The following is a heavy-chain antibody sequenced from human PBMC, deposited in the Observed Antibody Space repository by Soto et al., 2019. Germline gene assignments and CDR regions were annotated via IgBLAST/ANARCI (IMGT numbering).Heavy chain of an antibody. D-gene: IGHD3-10*01. J-gene: IGHJ6*02. CDR1: GFTFSSYG. CDR3: ARDKMPQEFEKYYYYGMDV. CDR2: IWYDGSNK. Sequence: GGSLRLSCAASGFTFSSYGMHWVRQAPGKGLEWVAVIWYDGSNKYYADSVKGRFTISRDNSKNTLYLQMNSLRAEDTAVYYCARDKMPQEFEKYYYYGMDVWGQGTTVTVSS. V-gene: IGHV3-33*01.